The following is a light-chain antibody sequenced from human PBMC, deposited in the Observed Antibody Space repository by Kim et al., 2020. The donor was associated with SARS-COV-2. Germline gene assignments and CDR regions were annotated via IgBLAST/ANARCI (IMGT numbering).Light chain of an antibody. V-gene: IGLV2-14*03. J-gene: IGLJ2*01. CDR2: DVS. CDR1: SSDVGGYNY. Sequence: QSALTQPASVSGSPGQSITISCTGTSSDVGGYNYVSWYQRHPGKAPKLMIYDVSYRPSGVSNRFSGSKSGNMASLTISGLQAEDEADYYCSSYTSSSTLVFGGGTQLTVL. CDR3: SSYTSSSTLV.